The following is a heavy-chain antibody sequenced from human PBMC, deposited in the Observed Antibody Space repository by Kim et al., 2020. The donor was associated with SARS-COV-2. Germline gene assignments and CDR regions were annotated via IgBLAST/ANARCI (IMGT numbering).Heavy chain of an antibody. CDR3: ARDYYGSLEY. Sequence: GGSLRLSCAASGFTFSTYWMAWVRQAPGKGLEWVANIKQDGGEKNYVDSVKGRFIISRDNARNSLYLQMNSLRAEDTAVYYCARDYYGSLEYWGQGTLVTVSS. CDR2: IKQDGGEK. V-gene: IGHV3-7*03. J-gene: IGHJ4*02. D-gene: IGHD3-10*01. CDR1: GFTFSTYW.